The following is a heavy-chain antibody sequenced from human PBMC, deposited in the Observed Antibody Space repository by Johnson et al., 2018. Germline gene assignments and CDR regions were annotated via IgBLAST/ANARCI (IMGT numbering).Heavy chain of an antibody. CDR2: ISGSGGST. D-gene: IGHD3-3*01. CDR3: AKVLEESIFPTI. J-gene: IGHJ3*02. V-gene: IGHV3-23*01. CDR1: GFTFSSYA. Sequence: GGLVQPGGSLRLSCAASGFTFSSYAMSWVRQAPGKGLEWVSAISGSGGSTYYADSVKGGVTISRNNSKNTLYLQRNSLRAEDTAEYYCAKVLEESIFPTIWGQGTMVTVSS.